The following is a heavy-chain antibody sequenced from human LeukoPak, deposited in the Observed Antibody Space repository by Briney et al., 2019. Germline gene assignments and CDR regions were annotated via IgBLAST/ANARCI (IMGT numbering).Heavy chain of an antibody. CDR1: GFTFSSYW. CDR2: INSDGSST. CDR3: ARDRPEYSSSSYYYYYMDA. Sequence: GGSLRLSCAASGFTFSSYWMHWVRQAPGKGLVWVSRINSDGSSTSYADSVKGRFTISRDNAKNTLYLQMNSLRAEDTAVYYCARDRPEYSSSSYYYYYMDAWGKGTTVTVSS. V-gene: IGHV3-74*01. J-gene: IGHJ6*03. D-gene: IGHD6-6*01.